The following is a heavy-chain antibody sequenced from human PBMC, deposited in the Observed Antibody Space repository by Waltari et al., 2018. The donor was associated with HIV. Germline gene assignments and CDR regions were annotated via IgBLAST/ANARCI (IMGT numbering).Heavy chain of an antibody. D-gene: IGHD3-10*01. Sequence: EVQLLESGGGLVQPGGSLRLHFAAPGFTFEGYAMTWVRLAPGKGLEWVSGISGSGGSTFYADSVKGRFAISRDNSKNTLYLQMNTLRAEDTAVYYCAKFRGSGSDYWGQGAQVTVSS. CDR1: GFTFEGYA. V-gene: IGHV3-23*01. CDR2: ISGSGGST. CDR3: AKFRGSGSDY. J-gene: IGHJ4*02.